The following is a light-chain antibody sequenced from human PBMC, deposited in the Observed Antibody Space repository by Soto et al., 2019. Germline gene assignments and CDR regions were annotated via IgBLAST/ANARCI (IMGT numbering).Light chain of an antibody. J-gene: IGKJ4*01. CDR2: TTS. V-gene: IGKV1-39*01. CDR1: RAITNF. CDR3: QQSYSTPQT. Sequence: DIQMTQSPSSLSASVGDRVTITCRPSRAITNFLNWYQQKPGKAPKPLIHTTSSLQSGVPSRFSASGTGTDFTLTISSLQPEDFATYYCQQSYSTPQTFGGGTKVEI.